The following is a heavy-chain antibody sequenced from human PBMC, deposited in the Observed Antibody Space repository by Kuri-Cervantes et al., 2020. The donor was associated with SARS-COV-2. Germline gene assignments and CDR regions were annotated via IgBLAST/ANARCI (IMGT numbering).Heavy chain of an antibody. CDR3: ARHLWSDGMDV. CDR1: GGSISSSSYY. CDR2: IYYSGST. V-gene: IGHV4-39*01. D-gene: IGHD2-8*02. J-gene: IGHJ6*02. Sequence: SETLSLTCTVSGGSISSSSYYWGWLRQPPGQGLEWIGSIYYSGSTYYNPFLKSRVTISVDTSKNQFPLKLSSVTAADTAVYYCARHLWSDGMDVWGQGTTVTVSS.